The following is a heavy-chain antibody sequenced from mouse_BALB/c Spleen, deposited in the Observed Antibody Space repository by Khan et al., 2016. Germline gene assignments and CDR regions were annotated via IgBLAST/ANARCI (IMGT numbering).Heavy chain of an antibody. V-gene: IGHV2-6-7*01. CDR2: IWGDGST. CDR3: ARLWCDY. CDR1: GFSLTGYG. Sequence: QVQLKESGPGLVAPSQSLSITCPVSGFSLTGYGVNWVRQPPGKGLEWLGMIWGDGSTDYNSALKSRLNIKKDNYKSQVFLKMNSLQTDNTARYYCARLWCDYLGQGTSVTVSS. D-gene: IGHD1-1*02. J-gene: IGHJ4*01.